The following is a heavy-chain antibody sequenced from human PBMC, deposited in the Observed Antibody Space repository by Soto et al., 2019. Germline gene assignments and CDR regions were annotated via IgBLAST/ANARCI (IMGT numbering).Heavy chain of an antibody. J-gene: IGHJ3*02. D-gene: IGHD3-22*01. CDR2: INPNSGGT. CDR1: GYTFTGYY. CDR3: AREDGRSYYYDSSGLRRAFDI. Sequence: GASVKVSCKASGYTFTGYYMHWVRQAPGQGLEWMGWINPNSGGTNYAQKFQGRVTMTRDTSISTAYMELSRLRSDDTAVYYCAREDGRSYYYDSSGLRRAFDIWGQGTMVTVSS. V-gene: IGHV1-2*02.